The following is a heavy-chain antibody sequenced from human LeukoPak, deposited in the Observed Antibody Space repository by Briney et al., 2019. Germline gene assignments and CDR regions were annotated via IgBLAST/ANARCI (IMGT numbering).Heavy chain of an antibody. D-gene: IGHD3-22*01. CDR2: IIPIFGTA. CDR3: VRRYYDSSGPNWCDS. Sequence: SVKVSCKASGGTFSSYAISWVRQAPGQGLEWMGGIIPIFGTANYVQRFQGRVTITTEESTSAAYIGLSSLRSETTAVCNSVRRYYDSSGPNWCDSWGEGTLGTVSS. V-gene: IGHV1-69*05. J-gene: IGHJ5*01. CDR1: GGTFSSYA.